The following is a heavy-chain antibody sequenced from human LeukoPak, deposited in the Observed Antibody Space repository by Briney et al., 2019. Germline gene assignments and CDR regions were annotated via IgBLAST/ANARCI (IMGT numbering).Heavy chain of an antibody. D-gene: IGHD5-18*01. Sequence: ASVKVSCKASGYTFTGYYMHWVRQAPGQGLEWMGWINPNSGGTNYAQKFQDRVTMTRDTSISTAYMELSRLRSDDTAVYYCAREVEGGYSCGLNYWGQGTLVTVSS. CDR2: INPNSGGT. CDR1: GYTFTGYY. J-gene: IGHJ4*02. CDR3: AREVEGGYSCGLNY. V-gene: IGHV1-2*02.